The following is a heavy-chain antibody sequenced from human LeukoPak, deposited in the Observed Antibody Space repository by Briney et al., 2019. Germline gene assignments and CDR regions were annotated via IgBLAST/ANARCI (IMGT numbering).Heavy chain of an antibody. CDR2: INPNSGGT. J-gene: IGHJ4*02. Sequence: ASVKVSCEASGYTFTGYYMHWVRQAPGQGLEWMGWINPNSGGTNYAQKFQGRVAMTRDTSISTAYMELSRLRSDDTAVYYCASFNYYGSGSYYNGLLLWGQGTLVTVSS. V-gene: IGHV1-2*02. CDR3: ASFNYYGSGSYYNGLLL. D-gene: IGHD3-10*01. CDR1: GYTFTGYY.